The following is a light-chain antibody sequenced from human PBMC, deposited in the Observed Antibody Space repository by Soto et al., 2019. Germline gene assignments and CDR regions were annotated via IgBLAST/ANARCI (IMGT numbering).Light chain of an antibody. Sequence: DIQMTQSPSTLSASVGDTFTITCRASQSIDDWLAWYQQQPGKAPKLLIYTASGLESGVPSRFTGSGSGTDFTLTISGLQPDDVATYYRQQYNSYSTFGQGTKVDIK. V-gene: IGKV1-5*03. CDR2: TAS. J-gene: IGKJ1*01. CDR3: QQYNSYST. CDR1: QSIDDW.